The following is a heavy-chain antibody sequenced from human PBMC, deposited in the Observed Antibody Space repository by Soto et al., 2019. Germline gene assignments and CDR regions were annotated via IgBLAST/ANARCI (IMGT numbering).Heavy chain of an antibody. CDR2: IDPSDSYT. Sequence: RGESLKISCKGSGYSFTSYWISWVRQMPGKGLEWMGRIDPSDSYTNYSPSFQGHVTISADKSISTAYLQWSSLKASDTAMYYCARSEQGEYYYYGMDVWGQGTTVTVSS. CDR3: ARSEQGEYYYYGMDV. J-gene: IGHJ6*02. CDR1: GYSFTSYW. D-gene: IGHD3-16*01. V-gene: IGHV5-10-1*01.